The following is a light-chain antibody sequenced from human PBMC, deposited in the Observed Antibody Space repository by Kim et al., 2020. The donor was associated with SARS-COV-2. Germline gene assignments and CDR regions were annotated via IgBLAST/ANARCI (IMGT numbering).Light chain of an antibody. J-gene: IGLJ1*01. CDR3: HVWDRSSDHYV. CDR2: DDS. Sequence: PGKTARITCGGTNIGSKSVNWYQRRPGQAPVVVIYDDSDRPSGITERFSGSNSGNTATLTISRVEAEDEADYYCHVWDRSSDHYVFGTGTQLTVL. CDR1: NIGSKS. V-gene: IGLV3-21*03.